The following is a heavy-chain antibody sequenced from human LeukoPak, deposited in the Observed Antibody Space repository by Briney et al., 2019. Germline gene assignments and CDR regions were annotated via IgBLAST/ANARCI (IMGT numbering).Heavy chain of an antibody. D-gene: IGHD6-19*01. J-gene: IGHJ2*01. Sequence: SETLSLTCSVSGASVSSGGYYWSWIRQPAGKEMEWIGRINPSGDTNYNPSLKSRVTMSIQTSKNQLFLNLISVTAADTAPYYCARGFSTGWYFDPWGRGTQVTVSS. CDR3: ARGFSTGWYFDP. CDR1: GASVSSGGYY. CDR2: INPSGDT. V-gene: IGHV4-61*02.